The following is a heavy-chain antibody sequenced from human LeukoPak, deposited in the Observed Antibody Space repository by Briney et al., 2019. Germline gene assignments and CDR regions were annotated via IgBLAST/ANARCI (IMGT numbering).Heavy chain of an antibody. CDR2: INPNSGGT. J-gene: IGHJ4*02. V-gene: IGHV1-2*02. Sequence: GASVKVSCKASGYTFTGYYMHWVRQAPGQGLEWMGWINPNSGGTNYAQKFQGRVTMTRDTSISTAYMELSRLRSDDTAVYYCARDYGVPTNFDWLLYLFDYWGQGTLVTVSS. CDR3: ARDYGVPTNFDWLLYLFDY. CDR1: GYTFTGYY. D-gene: IGHD3-9*01.